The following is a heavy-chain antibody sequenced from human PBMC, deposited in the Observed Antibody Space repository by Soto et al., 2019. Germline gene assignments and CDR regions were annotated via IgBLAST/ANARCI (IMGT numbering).Heavy chain of an antibody. Sequence: GGFLRLGCAASGVTFRSSAINLVRQAPGKGLEWVSTISGSGGSTYFADSVKGRFTISRDNSKNTLYLQMNSLRAEDTAFYYCARESRSYYGDSDSCGQGTQVTVSS. CDR3: ARESRSYYGDSDS. J-gene: IGHJ4*02. D-gene: IGHD6-13*01. CDR2: ISGSGGST. V-gene: IGHV3-23*01. CDR1: GVTFRSSA.